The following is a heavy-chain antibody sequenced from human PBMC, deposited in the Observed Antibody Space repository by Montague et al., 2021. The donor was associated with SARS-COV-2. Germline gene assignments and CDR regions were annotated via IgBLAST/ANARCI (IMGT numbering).Heavy chain of an antibody. CDR1: GFTFTTSA. J-gene: IGHJ6*01. V-gene: IGHV3-30-3*01. D-gene: IGHD3-10*01. Sequence: SLRLSCAASGFTFTTSAMHWVRQAPGKGLEWVAIISYVGSNEFYADSVKGRSTVSRDNSRKTLYLQMNSLRADDTAVYYCARDRALSWLGELLGGGSDSGRGGVLVRLLSLHQGPIGLPPGTLLQEHLWG. CDR3: ARDRALSWLGELLGGGSDSGRGGVLVRLLSLHQGPIGLPPGTLLQEHL. CDR2: ISYVGSNE.